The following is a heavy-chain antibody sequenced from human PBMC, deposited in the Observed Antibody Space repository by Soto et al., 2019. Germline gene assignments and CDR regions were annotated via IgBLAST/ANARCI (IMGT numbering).Heavy chain of an antibody. V-gene: IGHV1-69*13. CDR3: ARGPKPYYYDSSGYYSHY. Sequence: ASVKVSCKASGGTFSSYAISWARQAPGQGLEWMGGIIPIFGTANYAQKFQGRVTITADESTSTAYMELSSLRSEDTAVYYCARGPKPYYYDSSGYYSHYWGQGTLVTVSS. CDR2: IIPIFGTA. CDR1: GGTFSSYA. D-gene: IGHD3-22*01. J-gene: IGHJ4*02.